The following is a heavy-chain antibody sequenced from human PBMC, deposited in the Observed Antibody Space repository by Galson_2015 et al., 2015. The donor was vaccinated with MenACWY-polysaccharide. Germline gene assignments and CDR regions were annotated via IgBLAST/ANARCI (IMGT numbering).Heavy chain of an antibody. D-gene: IGHD2-2*01. CDR1: GFTFSDYY. Sequence: SLRLSCAASGFTFSDYYMSWLRQAPGKGLEWVSYISSSGSTIYYADSVKGRFTISRDNAKNSLYLQMNSLRAEDTAVYYCARVQVPAAMINYWGQGTLVTVSS. J-gene: IGHJ4*02. CDR3: ARVQVPAAMINY. V-gene: IGHV3-11*01. CDR2: ISSSGSTI.